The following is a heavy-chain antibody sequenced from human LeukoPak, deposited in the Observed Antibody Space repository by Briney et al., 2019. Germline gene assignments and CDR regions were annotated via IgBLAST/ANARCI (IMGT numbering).Heavy chain of an antibody. CDR3: TTVSVVVPAAMDY. D-gene: IGHD2-2*01. CDR1: GFTFSSYA. V-gene: IGHV3-15*01. J-gene: IGHJ4*02. CDR2: IKSKTDGGTT. Sequence: PGRSLRLSCAASGFTFSSYAMHWVRQAPGKGLEWVGRIKSKTDGGTTDYAAPVKGRFTISRDDSKNTLYLQMNSLKTEDTAVYYCTTVSVVVPAAMDYWGQGTLVTVSS.